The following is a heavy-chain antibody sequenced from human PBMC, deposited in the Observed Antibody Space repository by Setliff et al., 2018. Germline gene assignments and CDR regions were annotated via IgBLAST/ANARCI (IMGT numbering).Heavy chain of an antibody. CDR1: QFTFSRHS. CDR2: LNSYGTMA. V-gene: IGHV3-48*01. J-gene: IGHJ4*02. CDR3: ATSDWYAAFDH. Sequence: PGGSLRLSCAASQFTFSRHSMSWVRQAPGKGLEWISNLNSYGTMAWYAASVKGRFTISRDNAKSSVYLQMNSLRAEDTAVYYCATSDWYAAFDHWGQGTLVTVSS. D-gene: IGHD6-19*01.